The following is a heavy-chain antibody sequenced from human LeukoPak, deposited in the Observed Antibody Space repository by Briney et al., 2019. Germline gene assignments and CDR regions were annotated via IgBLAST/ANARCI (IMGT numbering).Heavy chain of an antibody. CDR2: ICRADKK. D-gene: IGHD1-26*01. Sequence: PGGSLRLSCGASGFDFRLHAMNWVRQAPGKGLEGVSTICRADKKYYSDSVKGRFTISRYDSKSTLYLQMSSLRVEDTALYLCAKDYLNGNGIYDAFDVWGQGTMVTVSS. J-gene: IGHJ3*01. CDR3: AKDYLNGNGIYDAFDV. CDR1: GFDFRLHA. V-gene: IGHV3-23*01.